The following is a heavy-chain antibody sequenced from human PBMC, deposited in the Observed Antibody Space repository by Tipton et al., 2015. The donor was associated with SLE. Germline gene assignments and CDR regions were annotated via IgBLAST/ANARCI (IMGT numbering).Heavy chain of an antibody. CDR3: ARDLRGDYNWYFDL. J-gene: IGHJ2*01. CDR2: IIPIFGTA. CDR1: GATFSSYA. D-gene: IGHD4-17*01. Sequence: QSGAEVKKPGSSVTVSCKASGATFSSYAITWVRQAPGQGLEWMGGIIPIFGTANYAQKLQGRVTMTTDTSTSTAYMELRSLRSDDTAVYYCARDLRGDYNWYFDLWGRGTLVTVSS. V-gene: IGHV1-69*05.